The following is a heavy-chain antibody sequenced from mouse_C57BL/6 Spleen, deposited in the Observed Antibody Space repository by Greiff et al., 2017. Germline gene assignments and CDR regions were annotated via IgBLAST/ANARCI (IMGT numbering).Heavy chain of an antibody. V-gene: IGHV1-82*01. J-gene: IGHJ2*01. CDR2: IYPGDGDT. Sequence: VQLQQSGPELVKPGASVKISCKASGYAFRSSWMNWVKQRPGKGLEWIGRIYPGDGDTNYNGKFKGKATLTADKSSSTAYMQLSSLTSEDSAVYFCARWAYFYFDYWGQGTTLTVSS. D-gene: IGHD2-10*01. CDR1: GYAFRSSW. CDR3: ARWAYFYFDY.